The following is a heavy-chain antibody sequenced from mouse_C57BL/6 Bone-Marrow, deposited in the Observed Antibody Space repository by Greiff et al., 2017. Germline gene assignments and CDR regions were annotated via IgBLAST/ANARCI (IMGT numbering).Heavy chain of an antibody. J-gene: IGHJ3*01. Sequence: VKLMESAGDLVKPGGSLKLSCAASGFTFSSYGMSWVRQTPDKRLAWVATISSGGSYTYYPDSVKGRFTISRDNAKNTLYLQMGRLKSEDTAMFYCASPSHYYGSSHFAYWGQGTLVTVFA. V-gene: IGHV5-6*02. CDR2: ISSGGSYT. CDR3: ASPSHYYGSSHFAY. CDR1: GFTFSSYG. D-gene: IGHD1-1*01.